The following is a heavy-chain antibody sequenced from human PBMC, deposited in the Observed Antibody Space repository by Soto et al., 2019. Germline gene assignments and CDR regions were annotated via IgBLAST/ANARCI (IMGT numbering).Heavy chain of an antibody. CDR3: TTDLFMSSYIAVAGTIAH. V-gene: IGHV3-15*07. J-gene: IGHJ4*02. CDR2: IKSKTDGGTT. Sequence: GGSLRLSCPTSGFTFNTYGMHWVRQAPGKGLEWVGRIKSKTDGGTTDYAAPVKGRFTISRDDSKNTLYLQMNSLKTEDTAVYYCTTDLFMSSYIAVAGTIAHWGQGTLVTVSS. D-gene: IGHD6-19*01. CDR1: GFTFNTYG.